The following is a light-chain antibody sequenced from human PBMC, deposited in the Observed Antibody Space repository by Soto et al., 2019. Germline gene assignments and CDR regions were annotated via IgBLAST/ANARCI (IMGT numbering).Light chain of an antibody. J-gene: IGLJ2*01. V-gene: IGLV2-14*01. CDR3: SSSRSGTVV. CDR2: DVT. Sequence: QSALTQPASVSGSPGQSITISCTGTSSDVGGSNYVSWYQQHPGIAPKLMIYDVTNRPSGVSHRFSGSRSGNTASLTISGLQAEDEADYYCSSSRSGTVVFGGGTKVTVL. CDR1: SSDVGGSNY.